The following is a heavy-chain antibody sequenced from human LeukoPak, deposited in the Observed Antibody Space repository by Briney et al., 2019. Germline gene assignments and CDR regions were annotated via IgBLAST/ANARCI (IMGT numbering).Heavy chain of an antibody. CDR1: GYTFTGYY. Sequence: ASVKVSCKASGYTFTGYYMHWVRQAPGQGLEWMGWINPNSGGTNYAQKFQGRVTMTRDTSISTAYMELSRLRSDDTAVYYCARGPRAYGEDIVVVPAAISAYYYYYMDVWGKGTTVTVS. J-gene: IGHJ6*03. D-gene: IGHD2-2*01. V-gene: IGHV1-2*02. CDR2: INPNSGGT. CDR3: ARGPRAYGEDIVVVPAAISAYYYYYMDV.